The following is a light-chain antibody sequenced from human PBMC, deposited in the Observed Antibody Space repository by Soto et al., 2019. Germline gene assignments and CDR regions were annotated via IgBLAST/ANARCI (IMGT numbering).Light chain of an antibody. CDR2: DAS. CDR1: QGVGRF. Sequence: EIVLTQSPATLSLSPGERAALSCRASQGVGRFLAWYQQKPGQAPRLLIYDASNRATGIPARFSGSGSETDFTLALDNLELEDFAVYYCQQRGGWPLTFGGGTKVEIK. J-gene: IGKJ4*01. V-gene: IGKV3-11*01. CDR3: QQRGGWPLT.